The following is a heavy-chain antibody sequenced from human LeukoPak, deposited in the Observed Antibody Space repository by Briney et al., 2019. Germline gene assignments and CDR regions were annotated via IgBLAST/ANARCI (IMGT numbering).Heavy chain of an antibody. CDR3: TRESIYCSSSSCYSPYGLGV. J-gene: IGHJ6*02. V-gene: IGHV3-23*01. Sequence: GGSLRLSCAASGLTFSSYAMSWVRYAPGKGLEWVSGIRDTGSSTYYADSAKGRFTISRDNPKNTLYLQMNSLGADDTAIYYCTRESIYCSSSSCYSPYGLGVWGQGTTVTVSS. D-gene: IGHD2-2*02. CDR1: GLTFSSYA. CDR2: IRDTGSST.